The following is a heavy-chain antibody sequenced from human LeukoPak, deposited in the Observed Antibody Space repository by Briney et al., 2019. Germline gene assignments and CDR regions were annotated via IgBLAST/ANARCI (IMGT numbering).Heavy chain of an antibody. CDR1: GGSISNYF. D-gene: IGHD6-19*01. Sequence: PSETLSLTCTVSGGSISNYFWSWVRQPAGKGLEWIGRIYSTGRSDYNPSLKSRVTISVDTSKNQFSLKLSSVTAADTAVYYCARGVRYSSGWYEDYWGQGTLVTVSS. CDR2: IYSTGRS. V-gene: IGHV4-4*07. CDR3: ARGVRYSSGWYEDY. J-gene: IGHJ4*02.